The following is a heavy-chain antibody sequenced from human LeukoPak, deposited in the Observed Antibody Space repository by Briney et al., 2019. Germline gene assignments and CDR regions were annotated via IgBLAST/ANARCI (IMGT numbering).Heavy chain of an antibody. CDR2: ISSSGSTI. V-gene: IGHV3-11*01. D-gene: IGHD2-2*01. Sequence: PGGSLRLSCAASGFTFSDYYMSWIRQAPGKGLEWASYISSSGSTIYYADSVKGRFTISRDNAKNSLYLQMNSLRAEDTAVYYCAREVPAAPYYYYGMDVWGQGTTVTVSS. CDR1: GFTFSDYY. J-gene: IGHJ6*02. CDR3: AREVPAAPYYYYGMDV.